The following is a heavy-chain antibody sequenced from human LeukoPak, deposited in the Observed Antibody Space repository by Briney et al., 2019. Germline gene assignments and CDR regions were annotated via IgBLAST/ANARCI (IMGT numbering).Heavy chain of an antibody. CDR1: GYTFTDYY. CDR2: INPDNGGT. CDR3: TREARVGNWFDP. V-gene: IGHV1-2*02. Sequence: GASVKVSCRAPGYTFTDYYIHWVRQAPGQGLEWMGWINPDNGGTNYAQKFQGRVTMTRDTSIRTVYMDLSRLRSDDTAVFYCTREARVGNWFDPWGQGTQVTVSS. D-gene: IGHD2-2*01. J-gene: IGHJ5*02.